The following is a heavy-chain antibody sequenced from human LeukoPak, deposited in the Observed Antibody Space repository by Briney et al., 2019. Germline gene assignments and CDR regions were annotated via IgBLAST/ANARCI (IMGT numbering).Heavy chain of an antibody. CDR2: ISGSGGST. V-gene: IGHV3-23*01. J-gene: IGHJ5*02. CDR3: AKDGRGKYCSGGSCFNWFDP. Sequence: GGSLRLSCAASGFTFSSYAMSWVRQAPGKGLEWVSAISGSGGSTYYADSVKGRFTISRDNSKNTLYLQMNSLRAEDTAIYFCAKDGRGKYCSGGSCFNWFDPWGQGTLVTVSS. CDR1: GFTFSSYA. D-gene: IGHD2-15*01.